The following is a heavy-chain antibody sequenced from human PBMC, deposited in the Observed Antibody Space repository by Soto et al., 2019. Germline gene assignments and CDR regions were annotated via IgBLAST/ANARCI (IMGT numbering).Heavy chain of an antibody. CDR2: TYYRSKWYN. CDR1: GDSVSSNSAA. Sequence: QSQTLSLTCAISGDSVSSNSAAWNWIRQSPSRGLEWLGRTYYRSKWYNDYAVSVKSRITINPDTSKNQFSLQLNSVTPEDTAVYYCAREKMSDDYVGDPVYYGMDVWGQGTTVTVSS. D-gene: IGHD3-16*01. CDR3: AREKMSDDYVGDPVYYGMDV. J-gene: IGHJ6*02. V-gene: IGHV6-1*01.